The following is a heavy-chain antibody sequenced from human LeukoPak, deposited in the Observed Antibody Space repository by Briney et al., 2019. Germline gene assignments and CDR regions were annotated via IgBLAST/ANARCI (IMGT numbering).Heavy chain of an antibody. Sequence: SETLSLTCAVSGGSISSGGYSWSWIRQPPGKGLEWIGYIYHSGSTNYNPSLKSRVTISVDTSKNQFSLKLSSVTAADTAVYYCARGWSRSTMIVVVITSAFDIWGQGTMVTVSS. CDR3: ARGWSRSTMIVVVITSAFDI. CDR2: IYHSGST. CDR1: GGSISSGGYS. D-gene: IGHD3-22*01. J-gene: IGHJ3*02. V-gene: IGHV4-30-2*01.